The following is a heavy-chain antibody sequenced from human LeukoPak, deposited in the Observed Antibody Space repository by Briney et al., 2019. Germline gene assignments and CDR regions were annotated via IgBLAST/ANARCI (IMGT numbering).Heavy chain of an antibody. CDR3: ARQGYDFWSGYFSRYNWFDP. J-gene: IGHJ5*02. Sequence: SETLSLTCTVSGGSISSSSYYWGWIRQPPGKGLEWIGSIYYSGSTYYNPSLKSRVTISVDTSKNQFSLKLSSVTAVDTAVYYCARQGYDFWSGYFSRYNWFDPWGQGTLVTVSS. CDR2: IYYSGST. D-gene: IGHD3-3*01. CDR1: GGSISSSSYY. V-gene: IGHV4-39*01.